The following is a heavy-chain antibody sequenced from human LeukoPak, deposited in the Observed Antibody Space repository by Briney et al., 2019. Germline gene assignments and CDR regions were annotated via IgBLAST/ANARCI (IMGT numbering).Heavy chain of an antibody. CDR2: ISAYNGNT. Sequence: ASVKVSRKASGYTFTSYSISWVRQAPGQGLEWMGWISAYNGNTIYAQKVKGRVTMTTDTSTSTAYMELRSLKSDDTAVYYCARASYCSGGSRYSDYWGQGTLVTVSS. CDR1: GYTFTSYS. V-gene: IGHV1-18*01. D-gene: IGHD2-15*01. CDR3: ARASYCSGGSRYSDY. J-gene: IGHJ4*02.